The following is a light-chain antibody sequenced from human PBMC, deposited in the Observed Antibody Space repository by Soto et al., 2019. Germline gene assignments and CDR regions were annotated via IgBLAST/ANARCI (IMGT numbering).Light chain of an antibody. CDR2: GAS. J-gene: IGKJ1*01. CDR1: QSVGIN. Sequence: EVVMAQSPAILSVSQGERATLSCRASQSVGINVAWYQQKPGQAPRLLIYGASTRATGSPDRFSASGSATEFTLTFSSLLSEDFAVYYCQQYNDYPRTFGQGTKVDI. CDR3: QQYNDYPRT. V-gene: IGKV3-15*01.